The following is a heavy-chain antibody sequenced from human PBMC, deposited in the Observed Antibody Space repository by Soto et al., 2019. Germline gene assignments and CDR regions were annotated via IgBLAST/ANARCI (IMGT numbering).Heavy chain of an antibody. Sequence: QITLKESGPTLVKPTQTLTLTCTFSGFSLSTTGVAVGWIRQPPGKALEWLAIIYWDDDKRYSPSLKTRLTITKDTSKHQVVLTMSNMDPEDTATYYCAHNPYNSGWSHFDYWGQGTLVTVSA. V-gene: IGHV2-5*02. CDR2: IYWDDDK. J-gene: IGHJ4*02. D-gene: IGHD6-19*01. CDR3: AHNPYNSGWSHFDY. CDR1: GFSLSTTGVA.